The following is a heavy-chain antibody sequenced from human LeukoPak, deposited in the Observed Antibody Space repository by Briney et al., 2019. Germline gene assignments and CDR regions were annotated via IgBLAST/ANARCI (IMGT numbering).Heavy chain of an antibody. CDR2: IYYSGST. D-gene: IGHD3-22*01. Sequence: SETLSLTCTVSGGSISSYYWSWIRQPPGKGLEWIGYIYYSGSTNYNPSLKSRVTISVDTSKNQFSLKLSSVTAADTAVYYCARSFYYYDSSGYWTDFRYFDYWGQGTLVTVSS. V-gene: IGHV4-59*12. CDR3: ARSFYYYDSSGYWTDFRYFDY. CDR1: GGSISSYY. J-gene: IGHJ4*02.